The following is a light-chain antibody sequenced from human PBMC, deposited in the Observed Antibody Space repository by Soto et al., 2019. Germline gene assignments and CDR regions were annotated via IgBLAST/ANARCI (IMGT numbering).Light chain of an antibody. Sequence: DIQMTQTHSTLSASVGDRVTITCRASQTISNWLAWYQQKPGKAPKLLIATASTLQSGVPSRFSGSGSGTDFTLSISSLQPEDIAIYFCQQGFMTPPYTFGQGTRLEIK. CDR3: QQGFMTPPYT. J-gene: IGKJ5*01. CDR1: QTISNW. CDR2: TAS. V-gene: IGKV1-39*01.